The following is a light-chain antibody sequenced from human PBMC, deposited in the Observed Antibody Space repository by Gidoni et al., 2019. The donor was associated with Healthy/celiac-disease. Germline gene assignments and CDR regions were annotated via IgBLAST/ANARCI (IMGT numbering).Light chain of an antibody. CDR2: DVS. Sequence: QAALTQPASVSGSPGQSITISCTGTSSDVCGYNYVSWYQQHPGKDPKLMIIDVSNRPSGVSTRFSGSKSGDTASLTISGLKDADEADYYCSSYTSSSTLVFGTGTKVTVL. CDR3: SSYTSSSTLV. J-gene: IGLJ1*01. CDR1: SSDVCGYNY. V-gene: IGLV2-14*01.